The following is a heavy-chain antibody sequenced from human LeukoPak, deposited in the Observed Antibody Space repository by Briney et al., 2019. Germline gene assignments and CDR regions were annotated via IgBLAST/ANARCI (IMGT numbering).Heavy chain of an antibody. CDR1: GFNFSSYA. CDR3: ARTPQKSYNILTGYPFDY. D-gene: IGHD3-9*01. V-gene: IGHV3-23*01. J-gene: IGHJ4*02. Sequence: PGGSLRLSCAASGFNFSSYAMSWVRQAPGKGLGWVSVISGSGGSTYYADSVKGRFTISRDNSNNTLYLQMNSLRAEDTAVYYCARTPQKSYNILTGYPFDYWGQGTLVTVSS. CDR2: ISGSGGST.